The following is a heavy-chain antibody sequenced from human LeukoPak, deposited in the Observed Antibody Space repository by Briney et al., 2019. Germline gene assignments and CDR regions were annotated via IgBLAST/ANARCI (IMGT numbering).Heavy chain of an antibody. CDR3: SAYYTMTDY. V-gene: IGHV3-21*01. CDR2: ISSRSTYI. Sequence: GGSLRLSCAASGFTFSSYTMNWVRQAPGKGLEWVSSISSRSTYIYYADSVKGRFTISRDNAKNSLYLQMNSLRAEDTAVYYCSAYYTMTDYWGQGTLVTVSS. D-gene: IGHD3-22*01. J-gene: IGHJ4*02. CDR1: GFTFSSYT.